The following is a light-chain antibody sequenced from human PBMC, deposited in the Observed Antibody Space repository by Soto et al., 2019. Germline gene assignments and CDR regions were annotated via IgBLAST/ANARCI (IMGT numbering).Light chain of an antibody. V-gene: IGKV1-39*01. CDR3: QHSYIRPYT. CDR1: ESIANY. CDR2: APS. J-gene: IGKJ2*01. Sequence: DIQMTQSPSSLSASVGDRVTITCRASESIANYLNWYQQKPGKAPNLLVYAPSTFQTGVPSRFSGSGSGTDFTLTISSLHTEDFATYFWQHSYIRPYTFGQGTKLDI.